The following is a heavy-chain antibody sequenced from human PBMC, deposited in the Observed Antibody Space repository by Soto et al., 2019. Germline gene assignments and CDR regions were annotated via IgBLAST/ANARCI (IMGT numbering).Heavy chain of an antibody. V-gene: IGHV1-46*03. CDR2: INPSGGST. J-gene: IGHJ4*02. Sequence: ASVKVSCKASGYTFTSYYMHWVRQAPGQGLEWMGIINPSGGSTSYAQKFQGRVTMTRDTSTSTVYMGLSSLRSEDTAVYYCAREALSLYDSSGYDSFDYWGQGTLVTVSS. D-gene: IGHD3-22*01. CDR3: AREALSLYDSSGYDSFDY. CDR1: GYTFTSYY.